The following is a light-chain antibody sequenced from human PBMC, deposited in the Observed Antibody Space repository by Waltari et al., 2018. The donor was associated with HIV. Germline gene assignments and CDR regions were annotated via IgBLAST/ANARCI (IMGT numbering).Light chain of an antibody. CDR1: NSNIGSNI. CDR3: ASWDDSLNGYV. CDR2: SNS. Sequence: QSVLTQPPSASGTPGQRVTIPCSGSNSNIGSNIINWYQQLPGTAPKLLIYSNSQRPSGVPDRFSGSKSGTSASLAISGLQSEDEADYYCASWDDSLNGYVFGTGTKVTVL. J-gene: IGLJ1*01. V-gene: IGLV1-44*01.